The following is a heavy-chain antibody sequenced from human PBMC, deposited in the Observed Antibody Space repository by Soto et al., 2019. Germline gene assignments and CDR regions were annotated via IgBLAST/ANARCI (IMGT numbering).Heavy chain of an antibody. V-gene: IGHV4-61*01. CDR2: IYYSGST. Sequence: PSETLSLTCTVSGGSVSSGSYYWSWIRQPPGKGLEWIGYIYYSGSTNYNPSLKSRVTISVDTSKNQFSLKLSSVTAADTAVYYCAREVGATFFDYWGQGTLVTVS. D-gene: IGHD1-26*01. CDR3: AREVGATFFDY. CDR1: GGSVSSGSYY. J-gene: IGHJ4*02.